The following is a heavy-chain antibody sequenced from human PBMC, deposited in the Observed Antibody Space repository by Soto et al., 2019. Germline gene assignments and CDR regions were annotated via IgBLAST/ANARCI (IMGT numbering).Heavy chain of an antibody. D-gene: IGHD3-16*01. CDR3: ARDLVEVGGGGGYYYSGMDV. CDR1: GYTFTGYY. J-gene: IGHJ6*02. CDR2: INPNSGGT. Sequence: QVQLVQSGAEVKKPGASVKVSCKASGYTFTGYYMHWVRQAPGQGLAGMGWINPNSGGTNCAQKFRGWINMPTDTPSRAADMELSRRRSDDTAVNYCARDLVEVGGGGGYYYSGMDVWGQGTTVTVSS. V-gene: IGHV1-2*04.